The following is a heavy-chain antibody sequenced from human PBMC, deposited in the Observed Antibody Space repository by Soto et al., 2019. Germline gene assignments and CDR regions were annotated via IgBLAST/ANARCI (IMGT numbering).Heavy chain of an antibody. CDR3: AIHQWLEFSAFDI. Sequence: QVTLKESCPVLVKPTETLTLTCTASEFSLSNSRMGVSWIRQPPGKALEWLAHIFSNDEKSYSASMKSRLTISEDTAKSQVVLTMTNMDPVDTATYYCAIHQWLEFSAFDIWGQGTMVTVSS. CDR2: IFSNDEK. D-gene: IGHD6-19*01. CDR1: EFSLSNSRMG. J-gene: IGHJ3*02. V-gene: IGHV2-26*01.